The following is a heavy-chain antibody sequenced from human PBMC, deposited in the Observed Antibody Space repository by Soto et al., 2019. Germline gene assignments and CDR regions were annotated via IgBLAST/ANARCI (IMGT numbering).Heavy chain of an antibody. CDR2: VVPILGTP. V-gene: IGHV1-69*01. Sequence: QVQLVQSGAEVKEPGSSVKVSCAASGGSFETFIMNWVRQTPGRGLEWMGGVVPILGTPTYAERFKGKVKMSATRSAGTTQMEVTSLRSEDSGIYYCARNGTDGSSRAGMDVWGQGTTVIVSS. D-gene: IGHD6-6*01. J-gene: IGHJ6*02. CDR1: GGSFETFI. CDR3: ARNGTDGSSRAGMDV.